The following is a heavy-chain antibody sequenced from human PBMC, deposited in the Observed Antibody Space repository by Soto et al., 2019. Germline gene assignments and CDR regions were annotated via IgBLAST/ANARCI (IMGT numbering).Heavy chain of an antibody. CDR1: GFTFSSYG. CDR3: ARRPYYDILTGGNYYYGMDV. CDR2: IWYDGSNK. Sequence: QVQLVESGGGVVQPGRSLRLSCAASGFTFSSYGMHWVRQAPGKGLEWVAVIWYDGSNKYYADSVKGRFTISRDNSKNTLYLQMNSLRAEDTAVYYCARRPYYDILTGGNYYYGMDVWGQGTTVTVSS. V-gene: IGHV3-33*01. J-gene: IGHJ6*02. D-gene: IGHD3-9*01.